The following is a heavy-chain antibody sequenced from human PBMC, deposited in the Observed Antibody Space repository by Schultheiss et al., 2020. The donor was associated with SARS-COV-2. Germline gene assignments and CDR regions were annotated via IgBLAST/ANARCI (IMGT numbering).Heavy chain of an antibody. J-gene: IGHJ6*03. CDR1: GFTVSSNY. D-gene: IGHD3-3*01. CDR2: IYSGGST. Sequence: GGSLRLSCAASGFTVSSNYMSWVRQAPGKGLEWVSVIYSGGSTYYADSVKGRFTISRDNSKNTLYLQMNSLRAEDTAVYYCAKDAQRITIFGVVTTYYYYYMDVWGQGTTVTVSS. V-gene: IGHV3-66*01. CDR3: AKDAQRITIFGVVTTYYYYYMDV.